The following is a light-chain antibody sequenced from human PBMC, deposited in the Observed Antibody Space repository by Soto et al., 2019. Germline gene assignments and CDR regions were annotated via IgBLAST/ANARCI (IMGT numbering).Light chain of an antibody. J-gene: IGKJ1*01. CDR2: DAS. CDR1: QNIYTW. V-gene: IGKV1-5*01. Sequence: DIQMTQSPATLSASVGDRVTITCRASQNIYTWLAWYQQKPGKAPKLLIYDASNLDSGVPSRFSGSGSGTEFSLTISNLQPDDCATYYCQQYENYWTFGQGTKVDIK. CDR3: QQYENYWT.